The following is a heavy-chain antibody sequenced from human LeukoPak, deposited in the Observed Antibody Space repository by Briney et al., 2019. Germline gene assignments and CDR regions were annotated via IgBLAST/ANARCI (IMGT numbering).Heavy chain of an antibody. V-gene: IGHV3-23*01. CDR1: GFTFSTFA. D-gene: IGHD3-3*01. J-gene: IGHJ4*02. Sequence: GGSLRLSCAASGFTFSTFAMSWVREAPGKGLEWVSGLSTTGGGKYSTDSVKGRFTISRDNTKNTLYLQIYRLLAQVTALSYCAIDLFDYDVSSVYSYFLYWGQGTLVTVPS. CDR3: AIDLFDYDVSSVYSYFLY. CDR2: LSTTGGGK.